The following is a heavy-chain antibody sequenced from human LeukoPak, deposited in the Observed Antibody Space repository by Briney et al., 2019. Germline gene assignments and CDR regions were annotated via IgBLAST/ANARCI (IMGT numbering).Heavy chain of an antibody. Sequence: ASVKVSCKASGGTFSSYAISWVRQAPGQGLEWMGGIIPIFGTANYAQKLQGRVTMTTDTSTSTAYMELRSLRSDDTAVYYCARGADYGDYVSDWGQGTLVTVSS. CDR1: GGTFSSYA. CDR2: IIPIFGTA. J-gene: IGHJ4*02. CDR3: ARGADYGDYVSD. D-gene: IGHD4-17*01. V-gene: IGHV1-69*05.